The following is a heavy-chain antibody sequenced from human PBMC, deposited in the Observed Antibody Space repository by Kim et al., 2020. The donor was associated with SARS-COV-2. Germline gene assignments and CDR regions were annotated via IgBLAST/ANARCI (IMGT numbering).Heavy chain of an antibody. CDR2: IIPIFGTA. D-gene: IGHD3-10*01. V-gene: IGHV1-69*13. CDR3: ARDNRMVRGAGKYYYYGMDV. J-gene: IGHJ6*02. Sequence: SVKVSCKASGGTFSSYAISWVRQAPGQGLEWMGGIIPIFGTANYAQKFQGRVTITADESTSTAYMELSSLRSEDTAVYYCARDNRMVRGAGKYYYYGMDVWGQGTTVTVSS. CDR1: GGTFSSYA.